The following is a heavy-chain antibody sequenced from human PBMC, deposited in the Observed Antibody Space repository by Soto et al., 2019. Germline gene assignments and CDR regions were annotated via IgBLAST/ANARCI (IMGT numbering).Heavy chain of an antibody. J-gene: IGHJ4*02. D-gene: IGHD3-22*01. CDR2: IDPSDSQT. CDR3: ARQIYDSDTGPNFQYYFDS. CDR1: GYSFAGYW. Sequence: GESLKISCKGSGYSFAGYWITWVRQKPGKGLEWMGRIDPSDSQTYYSPSFRGHVTISVTKSITTVFLQWSSLRASDTAMYYCARQIYDSDTGPNFQYYFDSWGQGTAVTVSS. V-gene: IGHV5-10-1*01.